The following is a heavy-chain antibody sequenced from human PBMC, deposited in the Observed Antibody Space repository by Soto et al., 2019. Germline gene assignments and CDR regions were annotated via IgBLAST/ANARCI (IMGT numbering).Heavy chain of an antibody. CDR1: GGSISSSSYY. J-gene: IGHJ4*02. Sequence: SETLSLTCTVSGGSISSSSYYWGWIRQPPGKGLEWIGSIYYSGSTYYNPSLKSRVTISVDTSKNQFSLKLSSVTAADTAVYYCARTLKIYGDYPSIDYWGQGTLVTVSS. CDR3: ARTLKIYGDYPSIDY. CDR2: IYYSGST. D-gene: IGHD4-17*01. V-gene: IGHV4-39*01.